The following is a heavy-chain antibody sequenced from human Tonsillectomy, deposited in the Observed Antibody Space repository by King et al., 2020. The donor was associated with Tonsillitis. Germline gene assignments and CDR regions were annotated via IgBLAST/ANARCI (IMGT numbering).Heavy chain of an antibody. CDR1: GYTFSNYW. J-gene: IGHJ4*02. CDR2: IYPGDSET. CDR3: ARRDYSSTSSSRFLDY. V-gene: IGHV5-51*01. D-gene: IGHD6-6*01. Sequence: EAQLVQSGPEVKKPGESLKISCQGSGYTFSNYWIAWVRQMPGKGLEWMGIIYPGDSETRYSASFQGRITVSVDKSIDTAYLQWSSLEASDTAVYFCARRDYSSTSSSRFLDYWGQGTLVTVSS.